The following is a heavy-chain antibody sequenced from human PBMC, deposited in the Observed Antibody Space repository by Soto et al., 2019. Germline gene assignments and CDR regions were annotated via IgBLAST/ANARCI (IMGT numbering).Heavy chain of an antibody. V-gene: IGHV3-7*01. J-gene: IGHJ4*02. CDR2: IKPDGSER. Sequence: EVQMVESGGGLVQPGGSLRLSCAASGFTFSNYYMMWVRQAPGKGLEWVANIKPDGSERHYVDSVKGRFTISRDNAKNSLYLQMDSLRVEDTAVYYCANRHLNWGQGTTVTVSS. CDR3: ANRHLN. CDR1: GFTFSNYY.